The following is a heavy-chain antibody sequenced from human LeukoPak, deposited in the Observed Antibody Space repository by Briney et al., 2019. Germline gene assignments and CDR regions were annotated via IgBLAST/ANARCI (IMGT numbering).Heavy chain of an antibody. CDR3: ARDPGDGSYCFDY. J-gene: IGHJ4*02. CDR2: IWYDGSNK. CDR1: GFTFSSYG. D-gene: IGHD1-26*01. Sequence: GGSLRLSRAASGFTFSSYGMHWVRQAPGKGLEWVAVIWYDGSNKYYADSVKGRFTISRDNSKNTLYLQMNSLRAEDTAVYYCARDPGDGSYCFDYWDQGTLVTVSS. V-gene: IGHV3-33*01.